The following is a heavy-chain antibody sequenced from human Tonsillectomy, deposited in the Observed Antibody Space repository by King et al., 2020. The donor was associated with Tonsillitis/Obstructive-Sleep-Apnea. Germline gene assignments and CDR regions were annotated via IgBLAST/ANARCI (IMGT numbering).Heavy chain of an antibody. Sequence: QLQESGPGLVKPSETLSLTCTVSGGSISSSSYYLGWIRQPPGKGLEWIGSIYYSGSTYYNPSLKSRVTISVDTSKNQFSLKLSSVTAGETAVYYCSRQPYYHYYMDVWGKGTKVTVSS. CDR3: SRQPYYHYYMDV. CDR1: GGSISSSSYY. J-gene: IGHJ6*03. V-gene: IGHV4-39*01. CDR2: IYYSGST.